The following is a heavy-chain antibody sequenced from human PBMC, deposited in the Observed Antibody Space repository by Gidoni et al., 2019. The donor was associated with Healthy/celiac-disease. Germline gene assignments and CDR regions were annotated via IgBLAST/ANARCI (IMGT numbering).Heavy chain of an antibody. D-gene: IGHD2-2*01. CDR2: IDPGDSDT. V-gene: IGHV5-51*01. CDR1: GYRFTSYW. CDR3: ARHFVVVPAANYYYMDV. J-gene: IGHJ6*03. Sequence: VHLVQSGAQVKKPGESLTIAWRGSGYRFTSYWIGWVRQMTGKGMGWMGIIDPGDSDTRYRPSFPGQVTISADKSISTAYRQWISLQASDTAMYYCARHFVVVPAANYYYMDVWGKGTTVTVSS.